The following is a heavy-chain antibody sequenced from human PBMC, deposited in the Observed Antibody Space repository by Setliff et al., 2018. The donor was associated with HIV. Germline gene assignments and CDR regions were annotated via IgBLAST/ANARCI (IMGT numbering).Heavy chain of an antibody. D-gene: IGHD3-22*01. V-gene: IGHV4-39*02. CDR3: ERTPGTHYYDRSANFHYFDY. J-gene: IGHJ4*02. Sequence: SETLSLTCTVSGGSVSSSSYFWGWIRRPPGTGLEWIGNIYYSGTTFYNPSLKSRVSISVDTSTDHFSLKLSSVTAADTAVYYCERTPGTHYYDRSANFHYFDYWGQGALVTVSS. CDR1: GGSVSSSSYF. CDR2: IYYSGTT.